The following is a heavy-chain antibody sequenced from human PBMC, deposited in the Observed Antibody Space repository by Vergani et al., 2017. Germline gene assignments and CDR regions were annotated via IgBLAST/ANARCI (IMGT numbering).Heavy chain of an antibody. D-gene: IGHD2/OR15-2a*01. CDR3: VRPEYDYRNMITYFHDY. CDR1: VYIFNSYY. CDR2: LDPRGGPP. Sequence: QVQLVQSGAAVKKPGASVKLSCKSSVYIFNSYYIHWVRQAPGQGLEWMGLLDPRGGPPTYAEKFEGRVTLTSDTSTSTFYMELRSLRSDDTAVYYCVRPEYDYRNMITYFHDYWGQGSLVSVSS. J-gene: IGHJ4*02. V-gene: IGHV1-46*02.